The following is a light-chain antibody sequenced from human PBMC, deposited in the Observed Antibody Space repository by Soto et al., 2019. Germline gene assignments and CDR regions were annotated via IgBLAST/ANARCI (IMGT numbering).Light chain of an antibody. CDR1: QSVTSSY. V-gene: IGKV3-20*01. Sequence: EIVLTQSPGTLSLSPGERATLSCRASQSVTSSYLALYQQRPGQAPRLLIFGASYRATGIPDRFSGRGSGTDFTLTISRLEPEDFAVYYCQHYSSSPPEFTFGPGTKVDSK. J-gene: IGKJ3*01. CDR3: QHYSSSPPEFT. CDR2: GAS.